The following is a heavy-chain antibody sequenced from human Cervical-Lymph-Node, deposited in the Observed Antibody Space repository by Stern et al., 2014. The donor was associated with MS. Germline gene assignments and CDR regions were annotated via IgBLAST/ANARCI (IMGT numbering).Heavy chain of an antibody. J-gene: IGHJ4*02. V-gene: IGHV1-2*06. CDR3: ATVGTSDY. CDR1: GYSFTGYD. Sequence: VQLGQSGAEVKKPGASVKVSCKASGYSFTGYDMHWVRQAPGQGLEWMGRINPNSGGTNYEQKFEGRVTMTRDTSINTAYMELSSLRSDDTAVYYCATVGTSDYWGQGTLVTVSS. CDR2: INPNSGGT.